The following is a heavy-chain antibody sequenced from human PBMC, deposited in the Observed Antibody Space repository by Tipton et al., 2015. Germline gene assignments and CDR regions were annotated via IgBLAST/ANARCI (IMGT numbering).Heavy chain of an antibody. CDR3: ARDYGDTWYFDL. J-gene: IGHJ2*01. CDR2: IKQDGSEK. D-gene: IGHD4-17*01. Sequence: SLRLSCAASGFTFSSYAMSWVRQAPGKGLEWVANIKQDGSEKYYVDSVKGRFTISRDNAKNSLYLQMNSLRAEDTAVYYCARDYGDTWYFDLWGRGTLVTVSP. CDR1: GFTFSSYA. V-gene: IGHV3-7*03.